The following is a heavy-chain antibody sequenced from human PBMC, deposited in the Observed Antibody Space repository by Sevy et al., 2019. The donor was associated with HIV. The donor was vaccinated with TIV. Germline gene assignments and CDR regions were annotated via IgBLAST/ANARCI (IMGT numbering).Heavy chain of an antibody. CDR3: ASDGRATRDFDY. Sequence: GGSLRLSCAASGFTFSSYWMHWVRQAPGKGLVWVSRISGDGSSTTYADSVRGRFTISRDNAKNTLYLQMNSLRAEDTAVYYCASDGRATRDFDYWGQGTLVTVSS. J-gene: IGHJ4*02. V-gene: IGHV3-74*01. CDR1: GFTFSSYW. D-gene: IGHD1-1*01. CDR2: ISGDGSST.